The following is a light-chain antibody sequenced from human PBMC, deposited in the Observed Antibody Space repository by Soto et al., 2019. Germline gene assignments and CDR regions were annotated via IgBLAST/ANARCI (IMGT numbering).Light chain of an antibody. CDR2: EVS. V-gene: IGLV2-23*02. J-gene: IGLJ7*01. Sequence: QSVLTQPASVSGSPGQSITISCTGTSSDVGGYILVSWYQQHPGKAPKLMISEVSKRPSGISDRFSGSKSGSTASLTISGLQAEDEADYYCCSYAGTSTHTVFGGGTQLTVL. CDR1: SSDVGGYIL. CDR3: CSYAGTSTHTV.